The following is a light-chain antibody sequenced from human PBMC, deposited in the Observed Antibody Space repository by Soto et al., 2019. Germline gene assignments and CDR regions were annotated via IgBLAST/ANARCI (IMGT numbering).Light chain of an antibody. CDR3: LLSYSGARV. J-gene: IGLJ2*01. CDR1: TGAVTSGHY. V-gene: IGLV7-46*01. CDR2: DTT. Sequence: QAVVTQEPSLTVSPGGTVTLTCASRTGAVTSGHYPYWFQQKPGQAPRTLIYDTTNKHSWTPARFSGSLLGGKAALTLSGAQPEDEADYYCLLSYSGARVFGGGTQLTVL.